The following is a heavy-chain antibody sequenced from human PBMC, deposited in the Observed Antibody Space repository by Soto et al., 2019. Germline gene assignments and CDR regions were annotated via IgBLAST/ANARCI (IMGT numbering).Heavy chain of an antibody. CDR3: ARTKSPDAHLRGRHYCYYGMDV. CDR2: INHSGST. Sequence: PSETLSLTCAVYGGSFSGYYWSWIRQPPGKGLEWIGEINHSGSTNYNPSLKSRVTISVDTSKNQFSLKLSSVTAADAAVYYCARTKSPDAHLRGRHYCYYGMDVWGQGTSVTVSS. J-gene: IGHJ6*02. CDR1: GGSFSGYY. V-gene: IGHV4-34*01.